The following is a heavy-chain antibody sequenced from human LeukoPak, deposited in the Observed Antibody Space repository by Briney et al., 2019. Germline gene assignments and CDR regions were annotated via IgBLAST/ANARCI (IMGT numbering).Heavy chain of an antibody. CDR3: AREDGGLDY. CDR1: GGSISSYY. Sequence: PSETLSLTCTVSGGSISSYYWSWIPQPPGKGLEWIGYIHYSGSTNYNPSLKSRLTISVETSKNQFSLKLSSVTAADTAVYYCAREDGGLDYWGQGTLVTVSS. D-gene: IGHD4-23*01. CDR2: IHYSGST. V-gene: IGHV4-59*12. J-gene: IGHJ4*02.